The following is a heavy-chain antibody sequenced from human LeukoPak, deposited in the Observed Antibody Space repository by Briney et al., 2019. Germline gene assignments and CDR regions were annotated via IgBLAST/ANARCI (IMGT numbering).Heavy chain of an antibody. CDR2: IYYSGST. D-gene: IGHD6-19*01. J-gene: IGHJ5*02. CDR1: GGSVSSGSYY. CDR3: ARAAVAGANWFDP. Sequence: PSETLSLTCTVSGGSVSSGSYYWSRIRQPPGKGLEWIGYIYYSGSTNYNPSLKSRVTISVDTSKNQFSLKLSSVTAADTAVYYCARAAVAGANWFDPWGQGTPVTVSS. V-gene: IGHV4-61*01.